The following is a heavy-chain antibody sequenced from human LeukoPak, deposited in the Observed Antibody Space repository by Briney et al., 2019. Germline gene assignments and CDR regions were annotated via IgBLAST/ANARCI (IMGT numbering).Heavy chain of an antibody. CDR2: IIPIFGTA. J-gene: IGHJ4*02. CDR1: GGTFSRYA. CDR3: AREGDILTGYTLDY. Sequence: ASVKVSCKALGGTFSRYAISWGRQAPGQGLEWMGGIIPIFGTANYAQKFQGRVTITADKSTSTAYMELSSLGSEDTAVYYCAREGDILTGYTLDYWGQGTLVTVSS. V-gene: IGHV1-69*06. D-gene: IGHD3-9*01.